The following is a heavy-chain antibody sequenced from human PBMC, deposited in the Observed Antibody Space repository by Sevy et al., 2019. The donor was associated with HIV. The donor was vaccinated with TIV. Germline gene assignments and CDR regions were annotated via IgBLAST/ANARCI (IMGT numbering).Heavy chain of an antibody. CDR2: INPNSGGT. Sequence: ASVKVSCKASGYTFTDYFMHWVRQAPGQGLEWMGWINPNSGGTNYAQRFRGRVTMTRDTSISTAYMELSRLRSDDTAVFYCASLSGYYYDSSRYYNTDAFDIWGQGTMVTVSS. D-gene: IGHD3-22*01. V-gene: IGHV1-2*02. CDR3: ASLSGYYYDSSRYYNTDAFDI. CDR1: GYTFTDYF. J-gene: IGHJ3*02.